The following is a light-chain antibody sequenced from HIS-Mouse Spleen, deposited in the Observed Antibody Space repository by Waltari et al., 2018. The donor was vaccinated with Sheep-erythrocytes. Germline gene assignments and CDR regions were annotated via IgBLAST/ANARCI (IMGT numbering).Light chain of an antibody. V-gene: IGLV1-44*01. CDR1: SSNIGSNT. Sequence: QSALTQPRSVSGSLGQSVTISCSGSSSNIGSNTVNWYQQLPGTAPKLLIYSNNQRPSGVPDRCSGSKSGTSASLAISGLQSEDEADYYCAAWDDSLNGPVFGGGTKLTVL. CDR3: AAWDDSLNGPV. J-gene: IGLJ3*02. CDR2: SNN.